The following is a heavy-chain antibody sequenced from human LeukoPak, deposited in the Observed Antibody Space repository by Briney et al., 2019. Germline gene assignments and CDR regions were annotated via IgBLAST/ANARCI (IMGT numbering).Heavy chain of an antibody. CDR2: MNPNSGNT. Sequence: ASVKVSCKTSGYTFTNYDINWVRQATGQGLEWMGWMNPNSGNTGYAQKFQGRVTMTRNISTSTAYMELSSLRSEDTAVYYCARDQRGLDYWGQGTLATVSS. V-gene: IGHV1-8*01. CDR3: ARDQRGLDY. J-gene: IGHJ4*02. CDR1: GYTFTNYD.